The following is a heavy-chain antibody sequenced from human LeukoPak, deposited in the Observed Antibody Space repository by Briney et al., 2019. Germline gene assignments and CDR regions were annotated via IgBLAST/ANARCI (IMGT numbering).Heavy chain of an antibody. D-gene: IGHD3-10*01. CDR2: IYYSGST. CDR1: GGSISSYY. J-gene: IGHJ5*02. Sequence: SETLSLTCTVSGGSISSYYWSWIRQPPGKGLEWIGYIYYSGSTNYNPSLKSRVTISVDTSKNQFSLKLSSVTAADTAVYYCARDFKRIGASWGQGTLVTVSS. V-gene: IGHV4-59*01. CDR3: ARDFKRIGAS.